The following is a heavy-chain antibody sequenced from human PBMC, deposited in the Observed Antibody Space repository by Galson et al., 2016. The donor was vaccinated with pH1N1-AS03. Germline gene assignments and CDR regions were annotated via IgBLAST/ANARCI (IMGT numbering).Heavy chain of an antibody. CDR1: GGPFSAFV. D-gene: IGHD4-17*01. Sequence: SVKVSCKASGGPFSAFVMSWVRQAPGQGLEWMGTITPIVGIPEYAQKFQGRVTLTTDTSTTTAYMELRSLRSDDTAVYYCARGPSTTVTTWCLDSWGQGTPVTVSS. CDR3: ARGPSTTVTTWCLDS. J-gene: IGHJ4*02. V-gene: IGHV1-69*04. CDR2: ITPIVGIP.